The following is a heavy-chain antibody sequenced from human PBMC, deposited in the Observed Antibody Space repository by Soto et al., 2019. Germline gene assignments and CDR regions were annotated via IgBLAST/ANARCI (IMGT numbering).Heavy chain of an antibody. D-gene: IGHD2-8*02. Sequence: QVQLVQSGAEVRKPGASVKVSCKTSGYTFSSYDINWVRQATGQGLEWMGWMNSNNGDPGYARKFQGRVTVTRDTSTRTVYMELSNLQSDDTAVYYCATSRDWIDGVCPFDYWGQGTMVTVSS. CDR1: GYTFSSYD. V-gene: IGHV1-8*01. CDR3: ATSRDWIDGVCPFDY. CDR2: MNSNNGDP. J-gene: IGHJ4*02.